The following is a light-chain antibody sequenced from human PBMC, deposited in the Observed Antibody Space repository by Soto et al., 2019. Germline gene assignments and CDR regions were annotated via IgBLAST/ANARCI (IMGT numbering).Light chain of an antibody. V-gene: IGKV1-8*01. CDR3: QQSYSTPTWT. J-gene: IGKJ1*01. CDR1: QGISSY. CDR2: AAS. Sequence: AIRMTQSPSSLSASTGDRVTITCRASQGISSYLAWYQQKPGKAPKLLIYAASTLQSGVPSRFSGSGSGTDFTLTISCLQSEDFATYYCQQSYSTPTWTFGQGTKVDIK.